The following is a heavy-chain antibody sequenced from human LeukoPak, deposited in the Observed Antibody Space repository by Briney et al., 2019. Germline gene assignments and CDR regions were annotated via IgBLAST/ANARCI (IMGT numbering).Heavy chain of an antibody. CDR2: ISSSGTT. CDR1: GGFINTGTFH. J-gene: IGHJ4*02. V-gene: IGHV4-39*07. Sequence: SETLSLTCTVSGGFINTGTFHWGWIRQPPEKGLEWIASISSSGTTYYNPSLKSRVTLSVDKSKNQFSLKLTSMTAADTAVYYCARDGNYYLFDYWGQGTLVTVSS. CDR3: ARDGNYYLFDY. D-gene: IGHD1-26*01.